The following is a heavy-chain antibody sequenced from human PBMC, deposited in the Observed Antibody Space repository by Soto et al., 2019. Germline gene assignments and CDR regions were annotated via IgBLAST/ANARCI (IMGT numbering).Heavy chain of an antibody. J-gene: IGHJ4*02. V-gene: IGHV4-4*02. CDR2: SYHSGST. D-gene: IGHD3-10*01. CDR1: GGAISSSNW. Sequence: QVQLQESGPGLVKPSGTRSLTCAVSGGAISSSNWWSWVRQPPGKGLAWIGESYHSGSTNYNPSLKSRVTISVDKSKNQFSLKLSSVTAADTAVYYCAVRGVIIPEFAYWGQGTLVTVSS. CDR3: AVRGVIIPEFAY.